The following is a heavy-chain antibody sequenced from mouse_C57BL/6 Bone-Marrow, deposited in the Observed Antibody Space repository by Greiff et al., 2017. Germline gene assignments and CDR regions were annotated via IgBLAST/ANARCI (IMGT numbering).Heavy chain of an antibody. CDR3: ARDFLMGTGRNYFDY. CDR1: GFTFSSYA. Sequence: EVKLMESGGGLVKPGGSLKLSCAASGFTFSSYAMSWVRQTPEKRLEWVATISDGGSYTYYPDNVKGRFPISGDNAKSNLYLQMSHLKSEDTAVYYCARDFLMGTGRNYFDYWGKGTTLTVSS. CDR2: ISDGGSYT. D-gene: IGHD2-13*01. V-gene: IGHV5-4*01. J-gene: IGHJ2*01.